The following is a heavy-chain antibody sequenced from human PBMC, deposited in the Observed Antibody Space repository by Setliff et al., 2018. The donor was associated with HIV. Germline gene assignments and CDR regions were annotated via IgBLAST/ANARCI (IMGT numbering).Heavy chain of an antibody. Sequence: GASVKVSCKASGYTFTSYAMNWVRQAPGQGLEWMGWINTNTGNPTYAQGRVTITADRSSNTAYMEIMSLRSDDTATYYCGRGVLYGLSEYWGPGSLVTVSS. CDR1: GYTFTSYA. V-gene: IGHV1-18*01. D-gene: IGHD3-10*01. CDR3: GRGVLYGLSEY. CDR2: INTNTGNP. J-gene: IGHJ4*02.